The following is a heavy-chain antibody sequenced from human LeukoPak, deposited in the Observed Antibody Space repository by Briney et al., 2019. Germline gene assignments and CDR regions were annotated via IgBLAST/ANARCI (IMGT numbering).Heavy chain of an antibody. CDR2: VYYSGTT. V-gene: IGHV4-39*07. CDR1: GDSISLSFYY. CDR3: ARGTNRRRIPGIAVAGPFFDY. D-gene: IGHD6-19*01. J-gene: IGHJ4*02. Sequence: SETLSLTCSVSGDSISLSFYYWGWIRQPPGKALEWIGSVYYSGTTSYNPSLKSRVTISVDMSKNQFSLKLSSVTAADTAVYYCARGTNRRRIPGIAVAGPFFDYWGQGTLVTVSS.